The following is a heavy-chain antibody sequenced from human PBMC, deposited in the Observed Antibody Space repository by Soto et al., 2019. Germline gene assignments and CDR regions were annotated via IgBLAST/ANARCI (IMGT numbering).Heavy chain of an antibody. V-gene: IGHV3-11*06. Sequence: SLRLSCAASGFTFSDYYMSWIRQAPGKGLEWVSYISSSSSYTNYADSVKGRFTISRDNAKNSLYLQMNSLRAEDTAVYYCARNGRAYYYYGMDVWGQGTTVTVSS. CDR1: GFTFSDYY. J-gene: IGHJ6*02. CDR3: ARNGRAYYYYGMDV. D-gene: IGHD4-17*01. CDR2: ISSSSSYT.